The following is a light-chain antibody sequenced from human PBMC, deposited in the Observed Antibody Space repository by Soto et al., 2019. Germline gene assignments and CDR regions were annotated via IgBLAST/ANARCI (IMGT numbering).Light chain of an antibody. CDR1: QSISSW. V-gene: IGKV1-5*03. Sequence: DIQMTQSPSTLSASVGDRVTITCRASQSISSWLAWYQQKPGKAPKLLIYKASSLESGVPARFSGSGSGTEFTLTISSLHPDDFATYYCQQLWTFGQGTKVEIK. CDR3: QQLWT. CDR2: KAS. J-gene: IGKJ1*01.